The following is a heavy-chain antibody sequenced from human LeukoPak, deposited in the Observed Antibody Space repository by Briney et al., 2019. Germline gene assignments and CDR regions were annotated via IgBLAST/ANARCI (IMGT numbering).Heavy chain of an antibody. V-gene: IGHV4-4*03. D-gene: IGHD2-2*02. CDR1: GGSISSSNW. Sequence: TPETLSLTCAVSGGSISSSNWWSWVRQPPGKGLEWIGEIYHSGSTNYNPSLKSRVTISVDKSKNQFSLKLSSVTAADTAVYYCARWGVVPAAIYYYYGMDVWGKETTVTVSS. CDR3: ARWGVVPAAIYYYYGMDV. CDR2: IYHSGST. J-gene: IGHJ6*04.